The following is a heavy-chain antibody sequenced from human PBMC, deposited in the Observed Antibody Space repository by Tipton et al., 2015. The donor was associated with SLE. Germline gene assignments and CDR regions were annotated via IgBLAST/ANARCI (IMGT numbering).Heavy chain of an antibody. CDR1: GFTFRRYD. J-gene: IGHJ4*02. Sequence: SLRLSCVASGFTFRRYDMHWVRSTGKGLEWVSAIGTTNDTYYADSVKGRFTISRDTSKNTLYLQMNGLTADDTAVYYCARDVRGGYFHEGIFDSWGQGTLVTVSS. CDR2: IGTTNDT. V-gene: IGHV3-13*01. D-gene: IGHD1-1*01. CDR3: ARDVRGGYFHEGIFDS.